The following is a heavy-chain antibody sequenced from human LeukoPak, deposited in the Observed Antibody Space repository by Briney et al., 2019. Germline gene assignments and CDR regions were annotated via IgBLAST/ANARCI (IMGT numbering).Heavy chain of an antibody. V-gene: IGHV3-9*03. CDR3: AIGFYYDFWSGYFDS. D-gene: IGHD3-3*01. J-gene: IGHJ4*02. CDR1: GFTFDDYA. Sequence: GGSLRLSCAASGFTFDDYAMHWVRHAPGKGLEWVSGISWNSGSIGYADSVKGRFTISRDNAKNSLYLQMNSLRADDMALYYCAIGFYYDFWSGYFDSWPQATLVTVSS. CDR2: ISWNSGSI.